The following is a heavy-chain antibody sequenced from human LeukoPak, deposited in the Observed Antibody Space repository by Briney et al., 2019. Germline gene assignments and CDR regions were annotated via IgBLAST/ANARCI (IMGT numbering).Heavy chain of an antibody. D-gene: IGHD1-26*01. CDR2: INDDETST. CDR1: GFTFSSYA. V-gene: IGHV3-74*01. CDR3: ATAGSGSYYDY. J-gene: IGHJ4*02. Sequence: GGSLRLSCAASGFTFSSYAMSWVRQVPGKGLEWVSRINDDETSTTYAESVKGRFTISRGNAKNTLFLQMNSLRAEDTAVYYCATAGSGSYYDYWGQGTLVTVSS.